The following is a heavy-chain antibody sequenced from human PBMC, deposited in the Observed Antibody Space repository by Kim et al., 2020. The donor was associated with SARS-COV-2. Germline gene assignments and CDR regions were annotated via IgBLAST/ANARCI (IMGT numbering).Heavy chain of an antibody. CDR1: GYSFTSYW. CDR3: ARRPYYDILTGLSMCGMDV. D-gene: IGHD3-9*01. J-gene: IGHJ6*02. CDR2: IDPSDSYT. V-gene: IGHV5-10-1*01. Sequence: GESLKISCKGSGYSFTSYWISWVRQMPGKGLEWMGRIDPSDSYTNYSPSFQGHVTISADKSISTAYLQWSSLKASDTAMYYCARRPYYDILTGLSMCGMDVWGQGTTVTVSS.